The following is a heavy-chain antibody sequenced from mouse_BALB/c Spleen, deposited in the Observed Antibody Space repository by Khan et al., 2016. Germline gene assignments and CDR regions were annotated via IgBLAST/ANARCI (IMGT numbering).Heavy chain of an antibody. Sequence: QVQLKQSGAELAKPGASVKMCCKASGYTFTSYWMHWVKQRPGQGLEWIGYINPNTGYTEFIQKFKDKATLTADKSSSTVYMQLSSLTSEDSAVYYCARWDMITTFAYWGQGTLVTVSA. CDR3: ARWDMITTFAY. CDR2: INPNTGYT. D-gene: IGHD2-4*01. J-gene: IGHJ3*01. V-gene: IGHV1-7*01. CDR1: GYTFTSYW.